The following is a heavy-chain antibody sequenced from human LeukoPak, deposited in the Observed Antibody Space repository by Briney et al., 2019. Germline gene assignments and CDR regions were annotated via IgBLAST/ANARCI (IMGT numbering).Heavy chain of an antibody. CDR3: ARGPLYYYYYMDV. J-gene: IGHJ6*03. Sequence: GGSLRLSCAASGFTFSSYGMTWVRQAPGKGLEWVSAITTSGSTYYADSVKGRFTISRDNSKNTLYLQMNSLRAEDTAVYYCARGPLYYYYYMDVWGKGTMVTVSS. CDR2: ITTSGST. V-gene: IGHV3-23*01. CDR1: GFTFSSYG.